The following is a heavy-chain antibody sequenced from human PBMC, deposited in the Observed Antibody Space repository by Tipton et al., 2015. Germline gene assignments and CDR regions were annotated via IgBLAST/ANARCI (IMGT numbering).Heavy chain of an antibody. D-gene: IGHD4-23*01. J-gene: IGHJ4*02. CDR1: GVSISLYY. CDR2: IQYSGST. CDR3: ARARGRHGGLFDS. V-gene: IGHV4-59*01. Sequence: TLSLTCTVSGVSISLYYWSWIRQPPGKGLEWIGYIQYSGSTNYNPSLKSRVTISVDTSKTQFSLKMSSVTASDTAVYYCARARGRHGGLFDSWGQGTLVTVSS.